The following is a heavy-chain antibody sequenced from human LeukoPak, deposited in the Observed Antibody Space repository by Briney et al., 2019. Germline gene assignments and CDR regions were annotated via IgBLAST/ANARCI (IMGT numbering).Heavy chain of an antibody. Sequence: SVKVSCKASGGTFSSYAISWVRQAPGQGLEWTGRIIPIFGTANYAQKFQGRVTITTDESTSTAYMELSSLSSEDTAVYYRASIAAAGFWFDPWGQGTLVTVSS. V-gene: IGHV1-69*05. J-gene: IGHJ5*02. CDR2: IIPIFGTA. CDR1: GGTFSSYA. D-gene: IGHD6-13*01. CDR3: ASIAAAGFWFDP.